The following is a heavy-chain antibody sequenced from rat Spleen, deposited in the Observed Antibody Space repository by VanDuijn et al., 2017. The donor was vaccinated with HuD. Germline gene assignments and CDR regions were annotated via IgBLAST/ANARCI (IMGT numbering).Heavy chain of an antibody. CDR3: TKETVGVTPLIDY. Sequence: QVQLKESGPGLVQPSQTLSLTCTVSGFSLTSNGVSWVRQPSGKGPEWMGRMWYDGDTAYNSVLKSRLSISRDTSKNQVFLKMDSLQTDDIGTYYCTKETVGVTPLIDYWGQGVMVTVSS. CDR2: MWYDGDT. V-gene: IGHV2-63*01. CDR1: GFSLTSNG. J-gene: IGHJ2*01. D-gene: IGHD1-9*01.